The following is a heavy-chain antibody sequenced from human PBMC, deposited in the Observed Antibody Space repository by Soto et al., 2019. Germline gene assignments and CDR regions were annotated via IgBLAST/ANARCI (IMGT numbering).Heavy chain of an antibody. D-gene: IGHD6-13*01. J-gene: IGHJ6*03. CDR3: AKAEQHPYYMDV. CDR2: ISWNSGSI. CDR1: GFTFDDYA. Sequence: PGGSLRLACAASGFTFDDYAMHWVRQAPGKGLEWVSGISWNSGSIGYADSVKGRFTISRDNAKNSLYLQMNSLRAEDTALYYCAKAEQHPYYMDVWGKRTTVTGSS. V-gene: IGHV3-9*01.